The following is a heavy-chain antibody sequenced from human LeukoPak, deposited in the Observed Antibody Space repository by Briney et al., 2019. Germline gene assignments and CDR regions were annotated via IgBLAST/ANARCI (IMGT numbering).Heavy chain of an antibody. CDR2: ISYDGSNK. CDR3: ARDLFRRRNGVVEGYFDY. CDR1: GFTFSSYA. V-gene: IGHV3-30-3*01. J-gene: IGHJ4*02. Sequence: GALRLSCAASGFTFSSYAMHWVRQAPGKGLEWVAVISYDGSNKYYADSVKGRFTISRDNSKNTLYLQMNSLRAEDTAVYYCARDLFRRRNGVVEGYFDYWGQGTLVTVSS. D-gene: IGHD2-8*01.